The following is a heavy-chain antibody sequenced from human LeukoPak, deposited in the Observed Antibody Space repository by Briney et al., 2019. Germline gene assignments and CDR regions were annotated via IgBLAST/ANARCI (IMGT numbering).Heavy chain of an antibody. CDR1: GGSISSGGYY. V-gene: IGHV4-61*08. J-gene: IGHJ4*02. D-gene: IGHD1-26*01. CDR2: IYYSGST. CDR3: ARGSGNYIRPFVY. Sequence: SETLSLTCTVYGGSISSGGYYWSWIRQPPGKGLQWIGYIYYSGSTNYNPSLKSRVTISVDTSKNQFSLKLSSVTAADTAVYYCARGSGNYIRPFVYWGQRTLVTVSS.